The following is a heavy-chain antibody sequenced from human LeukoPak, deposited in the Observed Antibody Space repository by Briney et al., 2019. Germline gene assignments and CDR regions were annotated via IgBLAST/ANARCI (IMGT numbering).Heavy chain of an antibody. D-gene: IGHD1-26*01. CDR1: GGSISSYY. Sequence: SETLSLTCTVSGGSISSYYWSWIRQPPGKGLEWIGYIYYSGSTNYNPSLKSRVTISVDTSKNQFSLKLSSVTAADTAVYYCARMGIMGALDYWGQGTLVTVSS. J-gene: IGHJ4*02. CDR3: ARMGIMGALDY. V-gene: IGHV4-59*08. CDR2: IYYSGST.